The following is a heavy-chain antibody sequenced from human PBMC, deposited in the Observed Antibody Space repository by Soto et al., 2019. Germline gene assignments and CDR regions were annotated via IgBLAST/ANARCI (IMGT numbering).Heavy chain of an antibody. Sequence: ASVKVSCKASGYTFTSYGISWVRQAPGQGLEWMGWISAYNGNTNYAQKLQGRVTMTTDTSTSTAYMELRSLRSDDTAVYYCARDQESITIFGVVINFDYWGQGTLVTVSS. D-gene: IGHD3-3*01. CDR3: ARDQESITIFGVVINFDY. V-gene: IGHV1-18*01. CDR1: GYTFTSYG. J-gene: IGHJ4*02. CDR2: ISAYNGNT.